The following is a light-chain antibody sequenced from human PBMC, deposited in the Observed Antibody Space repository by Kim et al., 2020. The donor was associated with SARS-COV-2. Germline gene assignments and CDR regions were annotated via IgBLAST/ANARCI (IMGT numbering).Light chain of an antibody. CDR1: SSDVGKYDL. V-gene: IGLV2-23*02. CDR2: EVT. Sequence: GQSITNSGTGTSSDVGKYDLVSWYQQHPGKVPKLIISEVTKRPSGLSDRFSGSKSGNTASLTISGLQTEDEGDYYCCAYADYSTMIFGGGTQLTVL. CDR3: CAYADYSTMI. J-gene: IGLJ2*01.